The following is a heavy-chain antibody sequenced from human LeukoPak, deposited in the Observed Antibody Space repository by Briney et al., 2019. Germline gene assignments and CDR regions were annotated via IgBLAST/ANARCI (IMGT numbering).Heavy chain of an antibody. D-gene: IGHD2-2*01. J-gene: IGHJ4*02. CDR1: GFNFSSYS. V-gene: IGHV3-21*01. CDR3: ARPRGSSTVR. Sequence: GGSLRLSCAASGFNFSSYSMNWVRQAPGKGLEWVSSISTSSGYIYYADSVEGRFTISRDNAKNSLYLQMNSLRAEGTAVYYCARPRGSSTVRWGQGTLVTVSS. CDR2: ISTSSGYI.